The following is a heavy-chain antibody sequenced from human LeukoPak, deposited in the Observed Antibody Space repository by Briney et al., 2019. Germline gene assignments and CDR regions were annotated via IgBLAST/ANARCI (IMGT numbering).Heavy chain of an antibody. Sequence: GGSLSLSCAASGFTFSSYAMSWVRQAPGKGLEWVSAISGSGGSTYYADSVKGRFTISRDNSKNTLYLQMNSLRAEDTAVYYCAKAGDGGYYYSDYWGQGTLVTVSS. CDR3: AKAGDGGYYYSDY. CDR2: ISGSGGST. J-gene: IGHJ4*02. D-gene: IGHD5-12*01. CDR1: GFTFSSYA. V-gene: IGHV3-23*01.